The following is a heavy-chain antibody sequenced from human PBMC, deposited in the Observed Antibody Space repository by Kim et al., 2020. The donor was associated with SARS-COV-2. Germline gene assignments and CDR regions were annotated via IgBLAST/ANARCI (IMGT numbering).Heavy chain of an antibody. CDR2: INTGNGYT. V-gene: IGHV1-3*04. Sequence: ASVKVSCKASGYTFTSYAIHWVRQAPGQRLQWMGWINTGNGYTEYSQKFQGRVTITRDTSASTAYMELSSLRSEDTAVYYCERWISGSGMDVWGQGTTVT. J-gene: IGHJ6*02. CDR3: ERWISGSGMDV. D-gene: IGHD2-15*01. CDR1: GYTFTSYA.